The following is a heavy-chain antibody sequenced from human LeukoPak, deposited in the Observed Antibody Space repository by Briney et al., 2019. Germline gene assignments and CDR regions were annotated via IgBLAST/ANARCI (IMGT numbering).Heavy chain of an antibody. Sequence: GASVTVSSTASGGTFSIYAISWVRQAPGQGLEWMGGIILIFGTANYAQKFQGRVTSTADESTSTAYMKLSSLRSEDTAVYYCARATGTMILLPGYYFDYWGQGTLVTVSS. CDR3: ARATGTMILLPGYYFDY. CDR2: IILIFGTA. J-gene: IGHJ4*02. V-gene: IGHV1-69*13. CDR1: GGTFSIYA. D-gene: IGHD3-22*01.